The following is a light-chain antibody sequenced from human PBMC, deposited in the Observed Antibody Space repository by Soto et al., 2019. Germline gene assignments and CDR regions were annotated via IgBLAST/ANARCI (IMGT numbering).Light chain of an antibody. CDR2: DAS. J-gene: IGKJ4*01. CDR1: QSISNF. CDR3: HQRSNWPPFT. Sequence: EIVLTQSPATLSFSPGERATLSCRASQSISNFLAWYQQKPGQAPRLLIYDASKRATDIPDRFIGSGSGTDFTLTINSLEPEDFAVYYCHQRSNWPPFTFGGGTKVDIK. V-gene: IGKV3-11*01.